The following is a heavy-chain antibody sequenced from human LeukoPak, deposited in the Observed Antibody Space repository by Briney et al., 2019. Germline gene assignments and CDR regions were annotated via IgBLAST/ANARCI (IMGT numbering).Heavy chain of an antibody. Sequence: PSETLSLTCTVSGGSISSGDYYWSWIRQPPGKGLEWIGYIYYSGSTYYNPSLKSRVTISVDTSKNQFSLKRSCVTAADTAVYYCARGAYYYENDAFDIWGQGTMVTVSS. CDR3: ARGAYYYENDAFDI. V-gene: IGHV4-30-4*01. CDR2: IYYSGST. CDR1: GGSISSGDYY. D-gene: IGHD3-22*01. J-gene: IGHJ3*02.